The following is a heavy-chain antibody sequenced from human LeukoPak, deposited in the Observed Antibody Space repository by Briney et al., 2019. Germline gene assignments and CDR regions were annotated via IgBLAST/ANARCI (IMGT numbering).Heavy chain of an antibody. J-gene: IGHJ5*02. CDR1: GYSFTSYW. D-gene: IGHD3-22*01. CDR3: ARGLPDYYDSSGYYYQWACWFDP. CDR2: IYPGDSDT. V-gene: IGHV5-51*01. Sequence: GESLQISCQGSGYSFTSYWIGWVRQLPGKGLEWMGIIYPGDSDTRYSPSFQGQVTISADKSISTAYLQWSSLKASDTAMYYCARGLPDYYDSSGYYYQWACWFDPWGQGTLVTVSS.